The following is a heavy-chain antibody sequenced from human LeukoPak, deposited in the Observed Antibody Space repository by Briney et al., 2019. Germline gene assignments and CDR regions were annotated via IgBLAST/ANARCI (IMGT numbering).Heavy chain of an antibody. D-gene: IGHD6-19*01. J-gene: IGHJ5*02. Sequence: PSQTLSLTCTVSGGSISSSNYYWSWIRQPAGKGLEWIGRIYTSGTTNYNPSLKSRVTISIDTSKNQFSLKLSSVTAADTAVYYCVRGRYSSGWFKDKNWFDPWGQGIPVTVSS. CDR2: IYTSGTT. CDR3: VRGRYSSGWFKDKNWFDP. CDR1: GGSISSSNYY. V-gene: IGHV4-61*02.